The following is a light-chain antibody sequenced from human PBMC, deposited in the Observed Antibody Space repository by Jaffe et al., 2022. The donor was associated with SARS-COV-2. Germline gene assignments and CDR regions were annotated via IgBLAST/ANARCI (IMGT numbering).Light chain of an antibody. V-gene: IGKV3-20*01. J-gene: IGKJ1*01. CDR3: QQYGSSPPWT. Sequence: EIVLTQSPGTLSLSPGERATLSCRASQSVSSSYLAWYQQKPGQAPRLLMYGASTRATGIPDRFSGSGSGTDFTLTISGLEPEDFAVYYCQQYGSSPPWTFGQGTMVEIK. CDR1: QSVSSSY. CDR2: GAS.